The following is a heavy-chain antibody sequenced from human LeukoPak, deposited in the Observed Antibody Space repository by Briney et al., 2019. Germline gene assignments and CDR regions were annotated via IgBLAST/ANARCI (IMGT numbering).Heavy chain of an antibody. D-gene: IGHD2-15*01. CDR3: ATEGVVVAATDGMDV. CDR1: GDILTVLS. V-gene: IGHV1-24*01. J-gene: IGHJ6*02. CDR2: FDPEDGET. Sequence: GASVRVSCKVSGDILTVLSMHWVRQAPGKGLEWMGGFDPEDGETIYAQMFQGRVTMIEDTSTNTAYMELSSLRSEDTAVYYCATEGVVVAATDGMDVWGQGTTVTVSS.